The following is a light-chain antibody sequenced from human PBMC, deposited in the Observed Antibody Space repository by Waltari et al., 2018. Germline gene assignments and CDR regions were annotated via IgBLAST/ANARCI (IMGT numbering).Light chain of an antibody. Sequence: CRASQSVISNYLAGYQQRPGQAPRLLIYDAFRRNTGIPDKYSGSGSGTDFTLTISRLEPEDFAVYYCQQYGDSPYTFGQGTKVEIK. CDR2: DAF. V-gene: IGKV3-20*01. CDR3: QQYGDSPYT. CDR1: QSVISNY. J-gene: IGKJ2*01.